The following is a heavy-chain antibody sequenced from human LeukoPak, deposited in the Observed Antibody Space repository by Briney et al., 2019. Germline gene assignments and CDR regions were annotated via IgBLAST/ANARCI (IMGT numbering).Heavy chain of an antibody. V-gene: IGHV1-2*02. J-gene: IGHJ5*02. Sequence: ASVKVSCTASGYTFNDYYIHWVRQAPGQGLEWMAWINPSNGGTYSAQKFQGRVTMTRDTSISTAYMELSRLRSDDTAVYYCARVPAAIKVGRGWFDPWGQGTLVTVSS. CDR3: ARVPAAIKVGRGWFDP. D-gene: IGHD2-2*02. CDR1: GYTFNDYY. CDR2: INPSNGGT.